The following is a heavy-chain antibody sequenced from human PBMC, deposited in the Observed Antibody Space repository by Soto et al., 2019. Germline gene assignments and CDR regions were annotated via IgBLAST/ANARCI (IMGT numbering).Heavy chain of an antibody. D-gene: IGHD5-12*01. Sequence: GGSLRLSCEASGVNFRSYAMHWVRQAPGKGLEWVAVLSYDGADKYYADSVKGRFTVSRDNSKNTLSLQMNNLIAADTAVYYCAKSPGGVATMDPIEYWGQGTRVTVSS. V-gene: IGHV3-30-3*01. CDR1: GVNFRSYA. J-gene: IGHJ4*02. CDR2: LSYDGADK. CDR3: AKSPGGVATMDPIEY.